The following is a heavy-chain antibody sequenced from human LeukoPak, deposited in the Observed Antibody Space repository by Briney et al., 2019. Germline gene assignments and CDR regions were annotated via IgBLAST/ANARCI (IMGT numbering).Heavy chain of an antibody. CDR2: INPNSGGT. CDR3: ARGYCSSTSCYLGNDY. J-gene: IGHJ4*02. CDR1: GYTFTGYY. Sequence: ASVKVSCKASGYTFTGYYMHWVRQAPGQGLEWMGWINPNSGGTNYAQKFQGRVTMTRDTSISTAYMELSRLRSDDTAVYYCARGYCSSTSCYLGNDYWGQGTLVTVSS. D-gene: IGHD2-2*01. V-gene: IGHV1-2*02.